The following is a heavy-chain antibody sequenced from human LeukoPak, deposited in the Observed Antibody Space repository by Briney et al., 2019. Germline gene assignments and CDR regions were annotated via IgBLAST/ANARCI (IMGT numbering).Heavy chain of an antibody. D-gene: IGHD7-27*01. CDR2: INHSGST. CDR3: ARGISNGGEYYFDY. J-gene: IGHJ4*02. V-gene: IGHV4-34*01. Sequence: SETLSLTCAVYGGSFSGYYWSWIRQPPGKGLEWIGEINHSGSTNYNPSLKSRVTISVDTSKNQFSLKLSSVTAADTAVYYCARGISNGGEYYFDYWGQGTLVTVSS. CDR1: GGSFSGYY.